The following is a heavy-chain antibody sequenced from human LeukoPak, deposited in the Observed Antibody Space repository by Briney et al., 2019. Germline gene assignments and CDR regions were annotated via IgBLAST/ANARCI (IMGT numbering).Heavy chain of an antibody. CDR3: AKDSLGYCSGGSCYSDY. CDR2: ISISGGNT. J-gene: IGHJ4*02. D-gene: IGHD2-15*01. Sequence: GGSLRLSCAASGFTFSSYAMNWVRQAPGKWLEWVSGISISGGNTFYADSVKGRFTISRDNSKNPLYLQMNSLRAEDTAVYYCAKDSLGYCSGGSCYSDYWGQGTLVTVSS. CDR1: GFTFSSYA. V-gene: IGHV3-23*01.